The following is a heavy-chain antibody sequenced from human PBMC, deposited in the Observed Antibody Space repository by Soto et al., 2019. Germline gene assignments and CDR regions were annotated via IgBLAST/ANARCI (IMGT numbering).Heavy chain of an antibody. Sequence: SVKVSWKASGGTFSSYAISWVRQAPGQGLEWMGGIIPIFGTANYAQKFQGRVTITADESTSTAYMELSSLRSEDTAVYYCARDGRPIVVVTAIEGNAFAIWGQGSTVTVSS. D-gene: IGHD2-21*02. CDR1: GGTFSSYA. V-gene: IGHV1-69*13. CDR2: IIPIFGTA. J-gene: IGHJ3*02. CDR3: ARDGRPIVVVTAIEGNAFAI.